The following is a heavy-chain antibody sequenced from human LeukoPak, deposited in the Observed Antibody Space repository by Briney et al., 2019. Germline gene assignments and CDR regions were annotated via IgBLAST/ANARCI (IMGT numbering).Heavy chain of an antibody. CDR1: TPSPTTSA. D-gene: IGHD5-18*01. CDR2: IVVGSGNT. J-gene: IGHJ3*02. Sequence: SGNASCQVATPSPTTSAVQWVRQARGQRLEWIGWIVVGSGNTNYAQKFQERVTITRDMSTSTAYMELSSLRSEDTAVYYCAAPGRGYSYGLEGFFDIWGQGTMVTVSS. V-gene: IGHV1-58*01. CDR3: AAPGRGYSYGLEGFFDI.